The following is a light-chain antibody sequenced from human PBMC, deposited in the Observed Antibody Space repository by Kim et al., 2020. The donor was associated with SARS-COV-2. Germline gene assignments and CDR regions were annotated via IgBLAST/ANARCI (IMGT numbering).Light chain of an antibody. Sequence: VALGQTVRIACQGDSLRSYYASWYQQKPGQAPVLVIYGKNNRPSGIPDRFSGSSSGNTASLTITGAQAEDEADYYCNSRDSSGNRVFGGGTQLTVL. CDR1: SLRSYY. J-gene: IGLJ3*02. CDR2: GKN. V-gene: IGLV3-19*01. CDR3: NSRDSSGNRV.